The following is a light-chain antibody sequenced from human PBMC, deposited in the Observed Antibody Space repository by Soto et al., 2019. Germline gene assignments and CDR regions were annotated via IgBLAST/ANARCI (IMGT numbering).Light chain of an antibody. CDR2: EVS. Sequence: SALTQPASVSGSPGQSITISCTGTSSDVGGYNYVSWYQQHPGRAPKLPIYEVSNRPSGVSNRFSGSKSGNTASLTISGLQAEDEADYYCSSYITSTTYVFGTGTKVTVL. CDR3: SSYITSTTYV. CDR1: SSDVGGYNY. J-gene: IGLJ1*01. V-gene: IGLV2-14*01.